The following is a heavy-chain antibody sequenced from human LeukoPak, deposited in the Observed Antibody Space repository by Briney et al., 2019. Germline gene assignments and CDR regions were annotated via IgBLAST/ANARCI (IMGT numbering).Heavy chain of an antibody. CDR2: IGSHGDST. J-gene: IGHJ4*02. V-gene: IGHV3-64D*06. CDR3: VKDREGIDY. Sequence: PGGSLRLSCSASGFTFSTYPMHWVRQAPGKGLEYVSAIGSHGDSTYYADSVKGRFTISRDNSKNTLYLQMSSLRAEDTAVYYCVKDREGIDYWGQGTLVTVSS. CDR1: GFTFSTYP.